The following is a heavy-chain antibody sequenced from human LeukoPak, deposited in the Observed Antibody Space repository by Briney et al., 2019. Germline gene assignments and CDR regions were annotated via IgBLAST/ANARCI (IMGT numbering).Heavy chain of an antibody. V-gene: IGHV3-7*01. J-gene: IGHJ3*02. CDR1: GFTFSRHY. CDR3: ARESVTAGGDDAFDI. Sequence: PGGSLRLSCAASGFTFSRHYMSWVRQAPGKGLEWVANIKQDESDKFYVDSVRGRFTISRDNAKNSLYLQMNSLRVEDTAVYYCARESVTAGGDDAFDIWGQGTMVTVSS. D-gene: IGHD6-13*01. CDR2: IKQDESDK.